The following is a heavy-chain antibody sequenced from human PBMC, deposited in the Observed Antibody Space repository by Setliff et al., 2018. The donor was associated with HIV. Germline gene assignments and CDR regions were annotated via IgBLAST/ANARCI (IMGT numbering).Heavy chain of an antibody. V-gene: IGHV3-30*02. Sequence: GESLKISCAASGFTFSSYGMHWVRQAPGKRLEWVAFTHYDGSNEYYADSVKGRFTISRDNAKNSLYLQMNSLRAEDTAVYYCARGWFDSWGQGTLVTVSS. CDR2: THYDGSNE. J-gene: IGHJ5*01. CDR3: ARGWFDS. CDR1: GFTFSSYG.